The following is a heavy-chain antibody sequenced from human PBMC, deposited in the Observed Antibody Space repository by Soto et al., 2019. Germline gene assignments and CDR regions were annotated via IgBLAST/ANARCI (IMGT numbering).Heavy chain of an antibody. CDR1: GYTFTSYG. V-gene: IGHV1-18*01. D-gene: IGHD5-12*01. CDR3: ARAKEATIPNYYYYYMDV. J-gene: IGHJ6*03. Sequence: ASVKVSCKASGYTFTSYGISWVRQAPGQGLEWMGWINPNNGNTSYAQKLQGRVTMTTNTSISTAYMELRSLRSEDTAVYYCARAKEATIPNYYYYYMDVWGKGTTVTVSS. CDR2: INPNNGNT.